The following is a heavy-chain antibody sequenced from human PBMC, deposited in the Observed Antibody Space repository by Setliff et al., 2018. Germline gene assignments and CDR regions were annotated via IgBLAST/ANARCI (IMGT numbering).Heavy chain of an antibody. Sequence: ASVKVSCKASGYAVTGYHIHWVRQAPGQGPEWMGWINPNTGGTNYAQKFQGRVTMTRDTSITTAYMELSRLRSDDTAVYYCARVATVGPPSWGQGTLVTVSS. J-gene: IGHJ5*02. CDR3: ARVATVGPPS. D-gene: IGHD1-26*01. CDR2: INPNTGGT. V-gene: IGHV1-2*02. CDR1: GYAVTGYH.